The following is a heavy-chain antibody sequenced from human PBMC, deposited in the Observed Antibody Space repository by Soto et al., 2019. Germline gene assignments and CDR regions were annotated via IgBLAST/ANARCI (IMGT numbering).Heavy chain of an antibody. D-gene: IGHD3-10*01. Sequence: EVQLVESGGGLVQPGGSLRLSCAASGFTFSGHYMDWVRQAPGKGLEWVGRIRNKANSYVTKYAASVKGRFTISRDDSKNSVFLQMDSLKTEDTAVYYCARGGAGYYYYYIDVWGKGTTVTVSS. CDR1: GFTFSGHY. CDR3: ARGGAGYYYYYIDV. V-gene: IGHV3-72*01. J-gene: IGHJ6*03. CDR2: IRNKANSYVT.